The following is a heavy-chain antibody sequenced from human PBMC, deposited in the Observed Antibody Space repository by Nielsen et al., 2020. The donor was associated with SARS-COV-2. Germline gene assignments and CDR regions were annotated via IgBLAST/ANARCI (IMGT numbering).Heavy chain of an antibody. J-gene: IGHJ3*02. V-gene: IGHV3-21*01. CDR2: ISSSSYI. D-gene: IGHD3-10*01. CDR3: ARDALKLLWFGELSTVGAFDI. CDR1: GFTFSSYS. Sequence: GGSLRLSCAASGFTFSSYSMNWVRQAPGKGLEWVSSISSSSYIYYAGSVKGRFTISRDNAKNSLYLQMNSLRAEDTAVYYCARDALKLLWFGELSTVGAFDIWGQGTMVTVSS.